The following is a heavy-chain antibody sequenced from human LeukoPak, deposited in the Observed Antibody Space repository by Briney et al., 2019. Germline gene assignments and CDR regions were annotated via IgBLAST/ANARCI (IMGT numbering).Heavy chain of an antibody. CDR3: AKVRSSGWHEPYHYYGMDV. CDR2: ISPDGNKK. D-gene: IGHD6-19*01. V-gene: IGHV3-30*18. Sequence: GGSLRLSCTVSGFTFNTHGMHWVRQVPGKGLEWVTLISPDGNKKYYADSVKGRFTISRDNSKNTVYLQMNSLKTEDTAIYYCAKVRSSGWHEPYHYYGMDVWGQGTTVIVSS. J-gene: IGHJ6*02. CDR1: GFTFNTHG.